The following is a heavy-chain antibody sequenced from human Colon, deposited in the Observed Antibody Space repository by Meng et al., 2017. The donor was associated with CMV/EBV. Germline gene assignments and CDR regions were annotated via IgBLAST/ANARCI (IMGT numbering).Heavy chain of an antibody. CDR3: ARESVRRTVVVSAGYVDL. Sequence: GESLKISCAASGFTFSNSDMNWVRQAPGKGLEWVSGVSWNGSRTHYADSVKGRFIISRDNAKNSVYLHMNSLRAGDTAVYYCARESVRRTVVVSAGYVDLWGRGTLVTVSS. J-gene: IGHJ5*02. D-gene: IGHD2-21*01. CDR1: GFTFSNSD. CDR2: VSWNGSRT. V-gene: IGHV3-19*01.